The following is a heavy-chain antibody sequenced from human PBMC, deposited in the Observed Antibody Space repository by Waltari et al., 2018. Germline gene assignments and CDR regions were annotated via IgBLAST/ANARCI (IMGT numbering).Heavy chain of an antibody. CDR2: ISSSSSTI. CDR1: GFTFSSSS. V-gene: IGHV3-48*04. CDR3: AREVTEWLRLRYYNWFDP. J-gene: IGHJ5*02. D-gene: IGHD5-12*01. Sequence: EVQLVESGGGLVQPGGSMRLSCAASGFTFSSSSHNCVRLAPGTGLEWVSYISSSSSTIYYADSVKGRFTISRDNAKNSLYLQMNSLRAEDTAVYYCAREVTEWLRLRYYNWFDPWGQGTLVTVSS.